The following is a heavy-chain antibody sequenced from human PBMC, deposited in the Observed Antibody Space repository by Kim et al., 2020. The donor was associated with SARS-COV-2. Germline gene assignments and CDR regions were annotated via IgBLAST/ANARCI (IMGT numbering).Heavy chain of an antibody. Sequence: ASVKVSCKVSGYTFTSNGISWVRQAPGQGLEWVGWISAYNGNTNYAPKLQGRVTMTTDTSTSTAYMELRSLRSDDTAMYYCARDLGFGELFNPWGQGTLVTVSS. CDR3: ARDLGFGELFNP. CDR2: ISAYNGNT. J-gene: IGHJ5*02. CDR1: GYTFTSNG. D-gene: IGHD3-10*01. V-gene: IGHV1-18*01.